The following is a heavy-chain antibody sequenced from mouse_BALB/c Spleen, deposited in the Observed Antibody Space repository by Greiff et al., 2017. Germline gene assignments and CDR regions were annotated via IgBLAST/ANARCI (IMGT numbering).Heavy chain of an antibody. CDR3: ARSDGWDNYFDY. J-gene: IGHJ2*01. CDR2: INPGSGGT. V-gene: IGHV1-54*01. CDR1: GYAFTNYL. Sequence: QVQLKQSGAELVRPGTSVKVSCKASGYAFTNYLIEWVKQRPGQGLEWIGVINPGSGGTNYNEKFKGKATLTADKSSSTAYMQLSSLTSDDSAVYFCARSDGWDNYFDYWGQGTTLTVSS. D-gene: IGHD4-1*01.